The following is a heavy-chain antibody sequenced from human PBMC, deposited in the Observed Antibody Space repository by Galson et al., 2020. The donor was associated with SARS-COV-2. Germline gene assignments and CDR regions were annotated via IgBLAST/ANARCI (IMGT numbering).Heavy chain of an antibody. J-gene: IGHJ4*02. CDR2: VKSKTSGGTT. V-gene: IGHV3-15*01. Sequence: GGSLRLSCAASGFTFNPAWMSWVRQAPGKGLEWIGLVKSKTSGGTTEYAAPMQGRFTILRDDSKATVHLQMNSLKTEDTAVYYCVADVAEAGYGEFDYWAQGTLVTVSS. CDR1: GFTFNPAW. D-gene: IGHD6-19*01. CDR3: VADVAEAGYGEFDY.